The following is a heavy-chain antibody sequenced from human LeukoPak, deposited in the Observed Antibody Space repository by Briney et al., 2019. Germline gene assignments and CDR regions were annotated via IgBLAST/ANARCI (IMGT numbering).Heavy chain of an antibody. D-gene: IGHD3-9*01. CDR2: IIPIFGTA. V-gene: IGHV1-69*05. CDR1: GGTFSSYA. CDR3: ARAPDVLRYFDWLEGPLYFDY. Sequence: SVKVSCKASGGTFSSYAISWVRQAPGQGLEWMGRIIPIFGTANYAQEFQGRVTITTDESTSTAYMELSSLRSEDTAVYYCARAPDVLRYFDWLEGPLYFDYWGQGTLVTVSS. J-gene: IGHJ4*02.